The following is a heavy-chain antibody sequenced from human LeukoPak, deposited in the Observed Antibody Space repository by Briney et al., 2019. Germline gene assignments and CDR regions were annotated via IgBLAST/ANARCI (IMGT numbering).Heavy chain of an antibody. CDR3: ATLDYGDYPYYYYMDV. CDR2: IYHSGST. V-gene: IGHV4-38-2*01. D-gene: IGHD4-17*01. J-gene: IGHJ6*03. CDR1: GYSISSGYY. Sequence: PSETLSLTCAVSGYSISSGYYWGWIRQPPGKGLEWIGSIYHSGSTYYNPSLKSRVTISVDTSKNQFSLKLSSVTAADTAVYYCATLDYGDYPYYYYMDVWGKGTTVTVSS.